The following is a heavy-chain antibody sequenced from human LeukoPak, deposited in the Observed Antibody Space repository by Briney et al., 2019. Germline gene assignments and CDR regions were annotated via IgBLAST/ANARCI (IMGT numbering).Heavy chain of an antibody. Sequence: NPSETLSLTCTVSGGSIRSSSYYWGWIRQTPGKGLEWIGSMYYRGTTYENSSLKSRVTLSIDTSKNQFSLKLTSVTAADTGVYYCVREYSRSVVAGSRPHLWGQGLLVTVSS. V-gene: IGHV4-39*02. CDR1: GGSIRSSSYY. D-gene: IGHD2-21*01. CDR3: VREYSRSVVAGSRPHL. CDR2: MYYRGTT. J-gene: IGHJ4*02.